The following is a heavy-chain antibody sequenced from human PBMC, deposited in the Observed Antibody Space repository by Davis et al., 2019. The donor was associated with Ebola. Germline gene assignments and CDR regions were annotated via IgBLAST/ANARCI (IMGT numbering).Heavy chain of an antibody. CDR3: AGDYYSDY. CDR2: IYYSGST. V-gene: IGHV4-39*01. J-gene: IGHJ4*02. Sequence: SETLSLTCTVSGGSISSSSYYWGWIRQPPGKGLEWIGSIYYSGSTYYNPSLKSRVTISADTSKSQFSLRLSSVTAADTAVYYCAGDYYSDYWGQGILVTVSS. CDR1: GGSISSSSYY. D-gene: IGHD4/OR15-4a*01.